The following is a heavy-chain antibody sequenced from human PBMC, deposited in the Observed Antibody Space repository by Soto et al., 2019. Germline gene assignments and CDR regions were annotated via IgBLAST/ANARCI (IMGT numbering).Heavy chain of an antibody. CDR2: INPTGGST. V-gene: IGHV1-46*01. CDR1: GYTFTSYY. Sequence: QVHLVQSGAEVKKPGASVKVSCKASGYTFTSYYIHWVRQAPGLGLEWLGTINPTGGSTTYPQKLQGRVTMNRDTSTTTVYMELSSLRSEDTAVYYCARDHLWFGETLSEIDYWGQGTLVTVSS. J-gene: IGHJ4*02. CDR3: ARDHLWFGETLSEIDY. D-gene: IGHD3-10*01.